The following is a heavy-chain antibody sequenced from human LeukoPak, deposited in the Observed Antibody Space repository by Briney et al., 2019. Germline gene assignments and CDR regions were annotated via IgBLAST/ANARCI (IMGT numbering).Heavy chain of an antibody. J-gene: IGHJ6*02. CDR2: ISYDGSNK. CDR3: AKNKRAYYYYGMDV. Sequence: PGRSLRLSCAASGFTLSSYGMHWVRQAPGKGLEWVAVISYDGSNKYYADSVKGRFTISRDNSKNTLYLQMNSLRAEDTAVYYCAKNKRAYYYYGMDVWGQGTTVTVSS. V-gene: IGHV3-30*18. CDR1: GFTLSSYG.